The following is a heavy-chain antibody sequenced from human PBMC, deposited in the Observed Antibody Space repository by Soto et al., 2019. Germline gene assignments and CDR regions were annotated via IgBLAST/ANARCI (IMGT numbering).Heavy chain of an antibody. CDR3: ARGGYYDSSGYYYSFDY. D-gene: IGHD3-22*01. CDR1: GFTFSSYA. Sequence: GGSLRLSCAASGFTFSSYAMHWVRQAPGKGLEWVAVISYDGSNKYYADSVKDRFTISRDNSKNTLYLQMNSLRAEDTAVYYCARGGYYDSSGYYYSFDYWGQGTLVTVSS. V-gene: IGHV3-30-3*01. CDR2: ISYDGSNK. J-gene: IGHJ4*02.